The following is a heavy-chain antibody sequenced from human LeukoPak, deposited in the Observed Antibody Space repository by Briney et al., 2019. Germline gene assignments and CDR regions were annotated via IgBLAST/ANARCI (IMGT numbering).Heavy chain of an antibody. D-gene: IGHD3-10*01. CDR3: ARDVPLDDYYGSGTYSYYFDS. Sequence: GGSLRLSCAASGFTFSTYNMNWVRQAPGKGLEWVSSIGNSSYKYYADSVKGRFTISRDNAKNSVYLQLNSLRAEDTALYYCARDVPLDDYYGSGTYSYYFDSWGQGALVTVSS. V-gene: IGHV3-21*01. J-gene: IGHJ4*02. CDR1: GFTFSTYN. CDR2: IGNSSYK.